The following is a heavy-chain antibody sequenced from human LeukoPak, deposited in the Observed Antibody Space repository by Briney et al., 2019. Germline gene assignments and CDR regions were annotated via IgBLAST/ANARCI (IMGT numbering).Heavy chain of an antibody. Sequence: GRSLRLSCVASGFTFSSYAMTWVRQAPGKGLEWVSLIASSGRNTYYTDSVRGRFTISRDNSKKTLSLQMNSLRVEDTAIYYCAKDIQLSAWGLGTMVTVSS. J-gene: IGHJ3*01. D-gene: IGHD5-24*01. V-gene: IGHV3-23*01. CDR1: GFTFSSYA. CDR3: AKDIQLSA. CDR2: IASSGRNT.